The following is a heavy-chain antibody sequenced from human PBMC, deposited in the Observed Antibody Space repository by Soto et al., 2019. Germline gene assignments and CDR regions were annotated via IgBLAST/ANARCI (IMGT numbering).Heavy chain of an antibody. CDR2: ISGSGGST. D-gene: IGHD2-2*01. CDR3: AKDVSSTSRGDYFDY. J-gene: IGHJ4*02. CDR1: GFTFSSYA. V-gene: IGHV3-23*01. Sequence: GGSLRLSCAASGFTFSSYAMSWVRQAPGKGLEWVSAISGSGGSTYYADSVKGRFTISRDNSKNTLYLQMNSLRAEDTAVYYCAKDVSSTSRGDYFDYWGQGTLVTVSS.